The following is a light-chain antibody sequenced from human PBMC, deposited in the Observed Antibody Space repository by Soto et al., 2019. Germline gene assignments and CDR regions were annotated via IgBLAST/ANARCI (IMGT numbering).Light chain of an antibody. Sequence: QSVLTQPPSVSAAPGQKVTISCSGSSSNIGNNYVSWYQQLPGTAPKLLIYDNNKRPSGIPDRFSGSKSGTSATLGITALQPGDEADYYCGTWYTSLSAVVFGGGTQLTVL. CDR1: SSNIGNNY. CDR3: GTWYTSLSAVV. CDR2: DNN. J-gene: IGLJ2*01. V-gene: IGLV1-51*01.